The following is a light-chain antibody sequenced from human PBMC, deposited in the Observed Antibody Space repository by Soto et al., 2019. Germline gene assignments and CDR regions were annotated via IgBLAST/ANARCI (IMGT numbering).Light chain of an antibody. Sequence: QSVLTQPASVSGSPGQSITISCTGTSSDVGGYNYVSWYQQHPGKAPKLMIYEVSNRPSGVSNRFSGSKSGTSATLAITGLQTGDEGDYSCGAWDSSLDVYVFGGGTKLTVL. J-gene: IGLJ2*01. CDR2: EVS. CDR3: GAWDSSLDVYV. V-gene: IGLV2-14*01. CDR1: SSDVGGYNY.